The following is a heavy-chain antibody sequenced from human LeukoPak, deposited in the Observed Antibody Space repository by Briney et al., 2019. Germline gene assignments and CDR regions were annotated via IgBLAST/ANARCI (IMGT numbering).Heavy chain of an antibody. Sequence: PWGSLRLSCAVSGCTFSSYSMNWVRQAPVKGLEWVSSITSSGNYISYADSVKGRFTISRDNAKNSLYLQMNSLRAEDTAVYYCARGFDAFDIWGQGTMVTVSS. CDR1: GCTFSSYS. J-gene: IGHJ3*02. D-gene: IGHD3-10*01. CDR3: ARGFDAFDI. V-gene: IGHV3-21*01. CDR2: ITSSGNYI.